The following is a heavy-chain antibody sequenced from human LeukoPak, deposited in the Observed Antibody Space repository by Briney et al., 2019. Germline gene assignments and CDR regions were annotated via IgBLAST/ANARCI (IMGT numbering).Heavy chain of an antibody. Sequence: GGSLRLSCAASGFTFSSYEMNWVRQAPGKGLEWVSYISSSGSTIYYADSVKGRFTISRDNAKNSLYLQMNSLRAEDTAVYYCARAHSSSWYRGAPDAFDIWGQGTMVTVSS. V-gene: IGHV3-48*03. J-gene: IGHJ3*02. CDR3: ARAHSSSWYRGAPDAFDI. CDR1: GFTFSSYE. CDR2: ISSSGSTI. D-gene: IGHD6-13*01.